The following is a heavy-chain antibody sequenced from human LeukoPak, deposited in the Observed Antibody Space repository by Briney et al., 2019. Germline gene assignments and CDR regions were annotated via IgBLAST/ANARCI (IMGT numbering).Heavy chain of an antibody. J-gene: IGHJ6*02. CDR3: ASGGLGDWLTNPLYGMDV. D-gene: IGHD3/OR15-3a*01. Sequence: PSETLSLTCTVSGGSISGYYWVWIRQPPGKGLEWIGYIYYSGSTNYNPSLKSRVTISVDTSKNQFSLKLSSVTAADTAVYYCASGGLGDWLTNPLYGMDVWGQGTTVTVSS. CDR2: IYYSGST. CDR1: GGSISGYY. V-gene: IGHV4-59*01.